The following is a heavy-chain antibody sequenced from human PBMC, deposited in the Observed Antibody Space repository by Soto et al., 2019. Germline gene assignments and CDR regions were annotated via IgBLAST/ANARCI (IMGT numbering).Heavy chain of an antibody. V-gene: IGHV3-53*01. J-gene: IGHJ6*02. CDR2: IYSNGST. Sequence: EVQLVESGGGLIQPGGSLRLSCAASGFTVISNYMSWVRQAPGKGLEWVSFIYSNGSTYYADSVKGRFSISRDNSNNIVYLQMDSLLADDTAVYYCARGGQVRGGLDVWGQGTTVTVSS. D-gene: IGHD2-15*01. CDR3: ARGGQVRGGLDV. CDR1: GFTVISNY.